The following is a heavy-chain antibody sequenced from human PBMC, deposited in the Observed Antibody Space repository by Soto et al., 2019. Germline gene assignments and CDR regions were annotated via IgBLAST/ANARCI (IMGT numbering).Heavy chain of an antibody. CDR3: SRGGAWTPEGLGY. J-gene: IGHJ4*02. CDR2: ISSDVVNY. Sequence: QVQLVESGGGVVQPGRSLRLSCAASGFTFSSFAMHWVRQAPGKGLEWLAVISSDVVNYYYAESVKGRFTISRDNSKNTLYLQMNSLRNEDTAVYYWSRGGAWTPEGLGYWGQGTLVTVSS. D-gene: IGHD2-15*01. CDR1: GFTFSSFA. V-gene: IGHV3-30-3*01.